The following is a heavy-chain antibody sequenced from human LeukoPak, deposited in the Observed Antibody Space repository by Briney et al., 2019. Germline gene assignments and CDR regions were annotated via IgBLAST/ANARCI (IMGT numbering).Heavy chain of an antibody. J-gene: IGHJ5*01. D-gene: IGHD2-15*01. CDR3: AKGHRLCSSGNCNSQVDS. CDR1: GFTFSSYA. V-gene: IGHV3-23*01. Sequence: PGGSLRLSCAASGFTFSSYAMSWVRQAPGMGLVWISTISGSGTATHYADSVKGRFTISRDNSKNTLYLQMNSLRADDTAAYYCAKGHRLCSSGNCNSQVDSWGHGTLVIVPS. CDR2: ISGSGTAT.